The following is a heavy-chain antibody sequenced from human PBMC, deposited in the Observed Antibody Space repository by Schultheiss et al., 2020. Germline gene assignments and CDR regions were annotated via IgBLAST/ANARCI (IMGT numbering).Heavy chain of an antibody. Sequence: GGSLRLSCAASGFTFSSYSMNWVRQAPGKGLEWVSSISSSSSYIYYADSVKGRFTISRDNAKNSLYLQMNSLRAEDTAVYYCARAMVRGVITYYYGMDVWGQGTTVNVYS. J-gene: IGHJ6*02. D-gene: IGHD3-10*01. CDR1: GFTFSSYS. CDR2: ISSSSSYI. CDR3: ARAMVRGVITYYYGMDV. V-gene: IGHV3-21*01.